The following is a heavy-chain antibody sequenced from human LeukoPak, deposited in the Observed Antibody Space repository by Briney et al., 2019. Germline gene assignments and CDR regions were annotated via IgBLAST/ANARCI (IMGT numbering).Heavy chain of an antibody. D-gene: IGHD2-15*01. CDR2: INHSGST. CDR3: ARFRLDVVVVAATRGGRNWFDP. Sequence: MPSETLSLTCAVYGGSFSGYYWSWIRQPPGKGLEWIGEINHSGSTNYNSSLKSRVTISVDTSKNQFSLKLSSMTAADTAVYYCARFRLDVVVVAATRGGRNWFDPWGQGTLVTVSS. J-gene: IGHJ5*02. CDR1: GGSFSGYY. V-gene: IGHV4-34*01.